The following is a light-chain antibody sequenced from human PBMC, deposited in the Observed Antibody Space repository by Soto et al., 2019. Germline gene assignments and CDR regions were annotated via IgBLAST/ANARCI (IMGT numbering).Light chain of an antibody. CDR2: SAS. J-gene: IGKJ4*01. Sequence: EIVMTKSPATQSVSPGERATLSCRASQSVSSNLAWYQQKPGQAPRLLIYSASTGATGLPGRFSGSGSGTEFTLTISSLQSEDFALYYCQQYNNWPLTFGGGTKVDIK. CDR1: QSVSSN. V-gene: IGKV3-15*01. CDR3: QQYNNWPLT.